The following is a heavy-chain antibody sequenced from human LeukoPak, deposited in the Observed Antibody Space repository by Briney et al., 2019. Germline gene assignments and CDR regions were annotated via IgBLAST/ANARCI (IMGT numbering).Heavy chain of an antibody. CDR1: GGSISSDSYY. Sequence: SQTLSLTCTVSGGSISSDSYYWSWIRQPPGKGLVWIGRIYTSASTNSKPSLSSGATISVDTSSNHYFVKLSSVTAAGTAVYYCARERYYYDSSGENYYYYYMDVWGKGTTVTVSS. J-gene: IGHJ6*03. V-gene: IGHV4-61*02. D-gene: IGHD3-22*01. CDR2: IYTSAST. CDR3: ARERYYYDSSGENYYYYYMDV.